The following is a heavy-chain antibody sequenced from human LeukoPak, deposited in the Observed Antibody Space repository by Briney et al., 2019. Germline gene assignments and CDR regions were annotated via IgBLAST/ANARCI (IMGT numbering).Heavy chain of an antibody. CDR1: GYTFTSYA. CDR3: ARGPIVGATSPFDY. V-gene: IGHV1-3*01. D-gene: IGHD1-26*01. Sequence: GASVKVSCKASGYTFTSYAIHWVRQAPGQRLEWMGWINAGNGNTKYSQKFQGRVTITRDTSASTAYMELSSLRSEDTAVYYCARGPIVGATSPFDYWGQGTLVTVSS. J-gene: IGHJ4*02. CDR2: INAGNGNT.